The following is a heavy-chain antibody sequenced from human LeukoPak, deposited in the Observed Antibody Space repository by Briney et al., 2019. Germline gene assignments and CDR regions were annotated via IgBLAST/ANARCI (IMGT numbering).Heavy chain of an antibody. CDR2: IYYSGST. CDR3: ARWDLQNAFDI. CDR1: GGSISSYY. Sequence: SETLSLTCTVSGGSISSYYWSWIRQPPGKGLEWIGYIYYSGSTNYNPSLKSRVTISVDTSKNQFSLKLSSVTAADTAVYYCARWDLQNAFDIWGQGTMVTVSS. J-gene: IGHJ3*02. D-gene: IGHD1-26*01. V-gene: IGHV4-59*01.